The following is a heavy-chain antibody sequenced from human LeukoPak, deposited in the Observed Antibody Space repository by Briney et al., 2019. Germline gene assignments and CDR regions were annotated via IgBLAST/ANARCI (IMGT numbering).Heavy chain of an antibody. Sequence: GGSLGLXCAASGFTFSSYSMNWVRQAPGKVLESVSSISSSSSYIYYADSVKGRFTISRDNAKNSLYLQMNSLRAEDTAVYYCARANGTTIFGVPHRTRTGSLDYWGQGTLVTVSS. J-gene: IGHJ4*02. D-gene: IGHD3-3*01. V-gene: IGHV3-21*01. CDR2: ISSSSSYI. CDR3: ARANGTTIFGVPHRTRTGSLDY. CDR1: GFTFSSYS.